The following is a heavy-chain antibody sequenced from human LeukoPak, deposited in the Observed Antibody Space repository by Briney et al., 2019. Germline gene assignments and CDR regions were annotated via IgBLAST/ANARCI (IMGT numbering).Heavy chain of an antibody. J-gene: IGHJ5*02. CDR3: AREVYYDSSAPA. Sequence: SQTLSLTCTVSGGSISSGDYYWRWIRQPPGKGLEWFVYFYYSGSTYYNPSLKSPVTISVDTSKNQFSLKLSSVTAADTAVYYCAREVYYDSSAPAWGQGSLVTVSS. D-gene: IGHD3-22*01. CDR1: GGSISSGDYY. CDR2: FYYSGST. V-gene: IGHV4-30-4*01.